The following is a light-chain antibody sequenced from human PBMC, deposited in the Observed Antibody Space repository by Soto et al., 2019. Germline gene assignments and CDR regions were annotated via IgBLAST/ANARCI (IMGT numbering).Light chain of an antibody. CDR2: AAS. J-gene: IGKJ1*01. Sequence: DIQMTQSPSSLSASVEDRVITTCRASQSISNHLNWYQQKPGKAPKLLIFAASSLQSGVPSRFSGSRSGPDFTLTISSLQPEDFATYYCQQSYSSPPTLGQGTKVDIK. V-gene: IGKV1-39*01. CDR1: QSISNH. CDR3: QQSYSSPPT.